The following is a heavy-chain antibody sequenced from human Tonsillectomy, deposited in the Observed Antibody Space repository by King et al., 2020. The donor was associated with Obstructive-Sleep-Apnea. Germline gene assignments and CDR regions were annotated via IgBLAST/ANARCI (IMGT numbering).Heavy chain of an antibody. V-gene: IGHV1-2*02. Sequence: VQLVESGAEVKKPGASVKVSCKASGYTFTGYYMHWVRQAPGQGLEWMGWINPDTGDTNVAQNLQGRVTMTRDTSISTAYMELSGLRSDDTAVYYCARNSGYDYYFDYWGQGALATVSS. D-gene: IGHD5-12*01. J-gene: IGHJ4*02. CDR3: ARNSGYDYYFDY. CDR1: GYTFTGYY. CDR2: INPDTGDT.